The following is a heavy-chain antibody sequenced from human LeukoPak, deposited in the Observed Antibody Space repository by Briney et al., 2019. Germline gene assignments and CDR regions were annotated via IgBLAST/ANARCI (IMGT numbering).Heavy chain of an antibody. J-gene: IGHJ5*02. CDR3: ARGGFGSGSYYNDNWFDP. CDR2: INPNSGGT. V-gene: IGHV1-2*02. CDR1: GYTFTGYY. Sequence: ASVKVSCKASGYTFTGYYMHWVRQAPGQGLGWMGWINPNSGGTNYAQKFQGRVTTTRDTSISTAYMELSRLRSDDTAVYYCARGGFGSGSYYNDNWFDPWGQGTLVTVSS. D-gene: IGHD3-10*01.